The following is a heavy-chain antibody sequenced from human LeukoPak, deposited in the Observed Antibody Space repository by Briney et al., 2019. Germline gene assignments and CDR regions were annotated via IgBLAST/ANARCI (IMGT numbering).Heavy chain of an antibody. Sequence: GGSLRLSCAASGFTFSSYGMHWVRQAPGKGLEGVAFIRYDGSNKYYADSVKGRSTISRDNSKNTVYLQMNSLRVEDTARYYCVKGCSSIDCYTSEWWGQGTLVTVSS. CDR3: VKGCSSIDCYTSEW. D-gene: IGHD2-21*02. CDR2: IRYDGSNK. V-gene: IGHV3-30*02. J-gene: IGHJ1*01. CDR1: GFTFSSYG.